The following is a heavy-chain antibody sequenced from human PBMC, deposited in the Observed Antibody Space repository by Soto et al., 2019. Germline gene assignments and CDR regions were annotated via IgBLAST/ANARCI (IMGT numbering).Heavy chain of an antibody. CDR1: GFTFSSYG. CDR3: ARDYFGASGGDYVDVSFYY. Sequence: GGSLRLSCAASGFTFSSYGMHWVRQAPGKGLEWVAVIWYDGSNKYYADSVKGRFTISRDNSKNTLYLQMNSLRAEDTAVYYCARDYFGASGGDYVDVSFYYWGQGTLVTVSS. CDR2: IWYDGSNK. D-gene: IGHD4-17*01. J-gene: IGHJ4*02. V-gene: IGHV3-33*01.